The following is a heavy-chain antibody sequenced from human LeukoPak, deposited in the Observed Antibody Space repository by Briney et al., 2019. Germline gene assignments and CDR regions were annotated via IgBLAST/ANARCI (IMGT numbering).Heavy chain of an antibody. D-gene: IGHD6-13*01. Sequence: GGSLRLSCAASGFTFSSYAMSWVRQAPGKGLEWVSVISGSGDTTYYADSVKGRFTISRDNSKNTLYLQMNSLRAEDTAVYYCAKSPPSSSWYDYWGQGTLVTVSS. J-gene: IGHJ4*02. CDR3: AKSPPSSSWYDY. CDR1: GFTFSSYA. V-gene: IGHV3-23*01. CDR2: ISGSGDTT.